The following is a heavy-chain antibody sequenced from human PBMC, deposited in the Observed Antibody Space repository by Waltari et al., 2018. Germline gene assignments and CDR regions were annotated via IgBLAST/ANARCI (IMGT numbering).Heavy chain of an antibody. CDR1: GSPFSPYT. CDR3: AKDEGARLAPTFGMDA. CDR2: MTASGLM. Sequence: EMQLLESGGALVQPGGYLRLSCAASGSPFSPYTMNWVRQAPGKGLEWVAVMTASGLMDYGDSVKGRFIISRDNSKNTLYLEMYRLRVEDTARYYCAKDEGARLAPTFGMDAWGQGTTVIVSS. J-gene: IGHJ6*02. V-gene: IGHV3-23*01. D-gene: IGHD6-6*01.